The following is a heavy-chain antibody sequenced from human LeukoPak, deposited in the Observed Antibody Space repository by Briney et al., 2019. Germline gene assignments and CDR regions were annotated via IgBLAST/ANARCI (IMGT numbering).Heavy chain of an antibody. Sequence: SETLSLTCAVYGGSFSGYYWSWIRQPPGKGLEWIGEINHSGSTNYNPSLKSRVTISVDTSKNQFSLKLSSVTAADTAVYYCATSGDPRRRVSSYWDQGTLVTVSS. CDR2: INHSGST. CDR1: GGSFSGYY. J-gene: IGHJ4*02. V-gene: IGHV4-34*01. CDR3: ATSGDPRRRVSSY. D-gene: IGHD7-27*01.